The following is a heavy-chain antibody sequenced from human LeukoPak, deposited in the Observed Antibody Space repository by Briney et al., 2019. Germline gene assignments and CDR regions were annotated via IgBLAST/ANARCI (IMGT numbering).Heavy chain of an antibody. CDR3: ARGRMAGTYVFDY. CDR1: GFTFSSYS. CDR2: ISSSSYI. V-gene: IGHV3-21*01. Sequence: GGSLRLSCAASGFTFSSYSMNWVRQAPGKGLEWVSSISSSSYIYYADSVKGRFTISRDNAKNSLYLQMNSLRAEDTAVYYCARGRMAGTYVFDYWGQGTLVTVSS. J-gene: IGHJ4*02. D-gene: IGHD6-19*01.